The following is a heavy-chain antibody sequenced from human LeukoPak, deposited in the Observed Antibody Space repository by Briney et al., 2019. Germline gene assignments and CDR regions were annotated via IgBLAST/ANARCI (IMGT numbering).Heavy chain of an antibody. CDR3: ARRTMAGFDY. CDR2: MSSSGNT. Sequence: PSETLSLTCTVPGGSISINYWSWIRQPPGKGLEWIGYMSSSGNTNYNPSLKSRVTISVDTSKNQFSLKLNSVTAADTAVYYCARRTMAGFDYWGQGTLVTVSS. J-gene: IGHJ4*02. CDR1: GGSISINY. V-gene: IGHV4-59*01. D-gene: IGHD3-10*01.